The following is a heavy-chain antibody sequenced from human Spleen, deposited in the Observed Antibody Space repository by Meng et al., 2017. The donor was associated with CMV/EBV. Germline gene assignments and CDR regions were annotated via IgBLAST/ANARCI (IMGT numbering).Heavy chain of an antibody. CDR3: AREGYDFWSGYYPGGWDYYGMDV. CDR1: GFTFSSHW. J-gene: IGHJ6*02. CDR2: IKQDGSDK. Sequence: GGSLRLSCAASGFTFSSHWMSWVRQAPGKGLEWVANIKQDGSDKKYVDSVKGRFTVSRDNAKNSLYLQMSSLRVEDTAVYYCAREGYDFWSGYYPGGWDYYGMDVWGQGTTVTVSS. V-gene: IGHV3-7*01. D-gene: IGHD3-3*01.